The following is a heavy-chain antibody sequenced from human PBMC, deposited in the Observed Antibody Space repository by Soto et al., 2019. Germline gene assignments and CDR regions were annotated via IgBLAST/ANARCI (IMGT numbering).Heavy chain of an antibody. CDR1: GGSISSSSYY. CDR3: ARQKHDYIWGSYRLNWFDP. V-gene: IGHV4-39*01. J-gene: IGHJ5*02. D-gene: IGHD3-16*02. CDR2: IYYSGST. Sequence: SETLSLTCTVSGGSISSSSYYWGWIRQPPGKGLEWIGSIYYSGSTYYNPSLKSRVTISVDTSKNQFSLKLSSVTAADTAVYYCARQKHDYIWGSYRLNWFDPWGQGTLVTVSS.